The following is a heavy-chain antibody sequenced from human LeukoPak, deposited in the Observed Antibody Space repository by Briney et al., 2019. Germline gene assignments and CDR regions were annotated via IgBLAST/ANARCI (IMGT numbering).Heavy chain of an antibody. J-gene: IGHJ4*02. CDR1: GYTFTSYD. CDR2: MNPNSGNT. D-gene: IGHD6-13*01. V-gene: IGHV1-8*01. CDR3: AGCSSRWKYFDY. Sequence: GASVKVSCKASGYTFTSYDINWVRQATGQGLEWMGWMNPNSGNTGYAQKFQGRVTMTRNTSISTAYMELSSLRSEDTAVYYCAGCSSRWKYFDYWGQGTLVPVSS.